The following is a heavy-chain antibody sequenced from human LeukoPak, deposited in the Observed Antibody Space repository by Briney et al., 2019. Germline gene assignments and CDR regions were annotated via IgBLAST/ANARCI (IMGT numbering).Heavy chain of an antibody. V-gene: IGHV1-2*02. CDR1: GYTFTGYY. J-gene: IGHJ5*02. CDR2: INPNSGGT. Sequence: ASVKVSCKASGYTFTGYYMHWVRQAPGQGLEWMGWINPNSGGTNYAQKFQGRVTMTRDTSISTAYMELSRLRSDDTAVYYCARGVVVAATPAWFDPWGQGTLVTVSS. D-gene: IGHD2-15*01. CDR3: ARGVVVAATPAWFDP.